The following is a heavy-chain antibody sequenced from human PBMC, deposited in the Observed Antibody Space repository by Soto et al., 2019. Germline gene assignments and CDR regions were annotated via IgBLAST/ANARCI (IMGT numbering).Heavy chain of an antibody. CDR2: INPNSGGT. Sequence: QVQLVQSGAEVKKPGASVKVSCKASGYTFTGYYMHWARQAPGQGLEWMGWINPNSGGTNYAQKFQGRVTMTRDTSISTAYMELSRLRSDDTAVYYCSRTYYYDSSGYYYDYWGQGTLVTVSS. D-gene: IGHD3-22*01. J-gene: IGHJ4*02. CDR3: SRTYYYDSSGYYYDY. V-gene: IGHV1-2*02. CDR1: GYTFTGYY.